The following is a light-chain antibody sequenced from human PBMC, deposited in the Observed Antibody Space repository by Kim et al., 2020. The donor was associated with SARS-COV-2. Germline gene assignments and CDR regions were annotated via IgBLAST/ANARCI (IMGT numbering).Light chain of an antibody. CDR1: QVINNK. Sequence: PGEEATLPCRACQVINNKLGWYQQKPGQAPRLLIYDANTRATGVRARFIGSGSETDFTYTISSLQSEDFAVYYCKQSNDWPPLTFGQGTKVDIK. V-gene: IGKV3-15*01. CDR3: KQSNDWPPLT. J-gene: IGKJ1*01. CDR2: DAN.